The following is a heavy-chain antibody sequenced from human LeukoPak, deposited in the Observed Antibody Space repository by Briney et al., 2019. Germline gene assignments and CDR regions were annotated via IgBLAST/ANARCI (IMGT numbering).Heavy chain of an antibody. CDR2: IYNSGST. V-gene: IGHV4-39*01. CDR1: GGSIRSTSYY. J-gene: IGHJ6*03. CDR3: ARHFYYYYYYMDV. Sequence: PSETLSLTCTVSGGSIRSTSYYWGWIRQSPGKGLEWIGSIYNSGSTYYNPSLKSRVTISVDTSKNQFSLKLSSVTAADTAVYYCARHFYYYYYYMDVWGKGTTVTVSS.